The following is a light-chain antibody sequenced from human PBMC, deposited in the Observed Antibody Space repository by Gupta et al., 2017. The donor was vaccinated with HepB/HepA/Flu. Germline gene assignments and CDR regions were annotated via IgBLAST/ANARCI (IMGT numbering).Light chain of an antibody. CDR2: DDT. CDR3: QVWSTSGGV. Sequence: SYILTQSPSVSVAPGKPARITCGGNNIRTKSVHWYQQKPGQAPVLVVYDDTDRPSGIPERFSGSNSGNTATLTISRVEAGDEADYYCQVWSTSGGVFGTGTKVTVL. J-gene: IGLJ1*01. V-gene: IGLV3-21*03. CDR1: NIRTKS.